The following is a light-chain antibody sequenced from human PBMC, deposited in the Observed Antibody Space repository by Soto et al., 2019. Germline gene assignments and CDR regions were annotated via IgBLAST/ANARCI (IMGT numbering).Light chain of an antibody. CDR1: GNDVGAYNY. CDR3: GTWDSSLSAVV. CDR2: DNN. J-gene: IGLJ2*01. V-gene: IGLV1-51*01. Sequence: QSALTQPRSVSGSPGQSVTISCTGTGNDVGAYNYVSWYQQHPGRPPKLMIYDNNQRPPGIPDRFSGSKSGTSATLGITGLQTGDEANYYCGTWDSSLSAVVFGGGTQLTVL.